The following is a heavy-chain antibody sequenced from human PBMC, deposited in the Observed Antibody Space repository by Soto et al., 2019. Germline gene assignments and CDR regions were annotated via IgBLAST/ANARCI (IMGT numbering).Heavy chain of an antibody. CDR1: GFAFSSFG. V-gene: IGHV3-33*01. D-gene: IGHD3-16*01. CDR2: IWYDGSDK. CDR3: AFGNLSYYFDY. Sequence: QVQLVESGGGVVQPGRSLRLSCAASGFAFSSFGMHWVRQAPGKGLEWVAIIWYDGSDKYYADSVKGRFTISRDNSKNTLSLQMNSLRAKDTAVYHCAFGNLSYYFDYWGQGTPVTVSS. J-gene: IGHJ4*02.